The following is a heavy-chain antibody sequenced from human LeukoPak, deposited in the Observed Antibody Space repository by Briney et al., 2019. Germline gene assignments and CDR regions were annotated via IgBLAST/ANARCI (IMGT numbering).Heavy chain of an antibody. CDR2: FDPEDGET. J-gene: IGHJ4*02. V-gene: IGHV1-24*01. Sequence: AAVKVPCKVSGYTLHELSMLLLGQAPGKGLEWMGGFDPEDGETIYAQKLQGRVTMNEDTSTDTAYMELSSLTSEDTAVSSCAAGNELLLFDYWGQGTLVTVSS. CDR1: GYTLHELS. CDR3: AAGNELLLFDY. D-gene: IGHD2-15*01.